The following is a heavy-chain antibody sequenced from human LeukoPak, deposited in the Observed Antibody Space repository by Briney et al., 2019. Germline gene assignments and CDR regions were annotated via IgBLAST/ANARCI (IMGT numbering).Heavy chain of an antibody. CDR2: IKQDGSEK. V-gene: IGHV3-7*01. CDR1: GFTLSTYW. D-gene: IGHD6-6*01. Sequence: GGSLRLSCAASGFTLSTYWMSWVRQAPGKGLEWVANIKQDGSEKYYVDSVKGRFTISRDNAKNSLFLHMNSLRAEDTAVYYCARARMYTSSSGGFDYWGQGTLVTVSS. J-gene: IGHJ4*02. CDR3: ARARMYTSSSGGFDY.